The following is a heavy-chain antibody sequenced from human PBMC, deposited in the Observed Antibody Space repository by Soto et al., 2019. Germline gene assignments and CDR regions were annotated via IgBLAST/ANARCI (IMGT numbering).Heavy chain of an antibody. Sequence: SETLSLTCTVSGGSISSYYWGWIRQPPGKGLEWIGHIFYSGSTNYNPSLESRITISVDTSNNQISLKLKSVTAADTALYYCARHYPIGNNWNYFDYWGQGTLVTVSS. CDR1: GGSISSYY. CDR2: IFYSGST. CDR3: ARHYPIGNNWNYFDY. V-gene: IGHV4-59*08. D-gene: IGHD1-1*01. J-gene: IGHJ4*02.